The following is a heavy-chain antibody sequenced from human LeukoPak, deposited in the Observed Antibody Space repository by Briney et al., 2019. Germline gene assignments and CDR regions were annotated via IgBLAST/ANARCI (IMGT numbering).Heavy chain of an antibody. D-gene: IGHD6-6*01. J-gene: IGHJ4*02. CDR1: GFTFSSNA. CDR2: ISGSGGST. V-gene: IGHV3-23*01. CDR3: AKDYRPYSSSSGDR. Sequence: GGSLRLSCAASGFTFSSNAMNWVRQAPGKGLEWVSAISGSGGSTYYADSVKGRFTVSRDNSKNTLYLQMNSLRAEDTAVYYCAKDYRPYSSSSGDRWGQGTLVTVSS.